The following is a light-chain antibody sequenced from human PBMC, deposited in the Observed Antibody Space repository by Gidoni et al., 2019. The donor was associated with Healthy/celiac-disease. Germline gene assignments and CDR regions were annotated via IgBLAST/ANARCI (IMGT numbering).Light chain of an antibody. Sequence: DIQMNQSPSSLSASVGDRVTITCRASQSISSYLNWYQQKPGKAPKLLIYASSSLPSGVPSRCSCSGSGTDFTLTISLLQPEDFATYYCPQSYSTDTFGQGTKLEIK. CDR2: ASS. V-gene: IGKV1-39*01. CDR1: QSISSY. CDR3: PQSYSTDT. J-gene: IGKJ2*01.